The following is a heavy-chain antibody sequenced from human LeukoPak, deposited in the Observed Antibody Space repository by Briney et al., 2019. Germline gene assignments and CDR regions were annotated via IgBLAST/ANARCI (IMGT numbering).Heavy chain of an antibody. J-gene: IGHJ3*02. CDR2: IYTSGST. CDR1: GGSISSYY. D-gene: IGHD1-26*01. CDR3: ARVTWELGAFDI. Sequence: SVTLSLTCTVSGGSISSYYWSWIRQPAGKGLEWIGRIYTSGSTNYNPSLKSRVTMSVDTSKNQFSLKLSSVTAADTAVYYCARVTWELGAFDIWGQGTMVTVSS. V-gene: IGHV4-4*07.